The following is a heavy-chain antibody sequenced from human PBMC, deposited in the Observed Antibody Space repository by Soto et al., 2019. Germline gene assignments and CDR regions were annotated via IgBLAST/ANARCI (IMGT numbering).Heavy chain of an antibody. V-gene: IGHV3-11*01. J-gene: IGHJ3*02. D-gene: IGHD6-19*01. CDR3: ARSSGLYEADAFDM. CDR2: LSRSGNTI. CDR1: GFTFGDYE. Sequence: QVQLVESGGGLGQPGGSLRLSCAASGFTFGDYEMSWIRQAAGKGPAWVSFLSRSGNTIYYADSVKCRFSISWDNAENSLYLQMESLRVEDTATYFCARSSGLYEADAFDMWGQGTMVTVSA.